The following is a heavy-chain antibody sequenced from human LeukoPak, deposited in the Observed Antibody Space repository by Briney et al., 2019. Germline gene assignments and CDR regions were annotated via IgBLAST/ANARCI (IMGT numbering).Heavy chain of an antibody. CDR2: INHSGST. J-gene: IGHJ4*02. V-gene: IGHV4-34*01. CDR3: ARHYYDSSGYYGLLDY. D-gene: IGHD3-22*01. CDR1: GGSFSGYY. Sequence: SETLSLTCAVYGGSFSGYYWSWIRQPPGKGLEWIGEINHSGSTNYNPSLKSRVTISVDTSKNQFSLKLSSVTAADTAVYYCARHYYDSSGYYGLLDYWGQGTLVTVSS.